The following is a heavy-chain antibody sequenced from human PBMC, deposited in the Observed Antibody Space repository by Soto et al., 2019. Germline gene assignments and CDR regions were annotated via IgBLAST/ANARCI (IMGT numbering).Heavy chain of an antibody. D-gene: IGHD1-26*01. CDR3: ARGVGGRRYYFDC. Sequence: EVQLLESGGGLVQPGGSLRLSCVASGFTFSTYAMSWVRQAPGKGLEWVSGISGSDDTTYYADPVKGRFTVSRDSSKSTLYLEMNSLRAEDTAVYYCARGVGGRRYYFDCWGQGTLVTVSS. CDR2: ISGSDDTT. CDR1: GFTFSTYA. V-gene: IGHV3-23*01. J-gene: IGHJ4*02.